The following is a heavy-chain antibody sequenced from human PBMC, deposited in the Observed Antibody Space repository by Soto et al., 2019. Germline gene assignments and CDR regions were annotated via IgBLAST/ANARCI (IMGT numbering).Heavy chain of an antibody. CDR2: ISFGKNYT. V-gene: IGHV3-21*02. D-gene: IGHD3-9*01. J-gene: IGHJ6*02. CDR3: ASSTSQFLAVLRHSSHLDV. CDR1: GFTFRRYN. Sequence: EVQLVESGGGLVKPGVSLRLSCAASGFTFRRYNMNWVRQAPGKGLERVSFISFGKNYTHYAGSVRGRFTGSRDNPRDSVSLEMSSLSDEHTAVYYCASSTSQFLAVLRHSSHLDVWGQGTTVTVSS.